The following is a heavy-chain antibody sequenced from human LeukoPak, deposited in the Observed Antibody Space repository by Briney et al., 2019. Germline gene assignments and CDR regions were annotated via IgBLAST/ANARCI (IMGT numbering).Heavy chain of an antibody. CDR3: AIDLYYGISGYYYY. J-gene: IGHJ4*02. CDR1: GFTFSDYY. Sequence: GGSLRLSCAASGFTFSDYYMSWIRQAPGKGLEWVSYISSSGSNIYYADSVKGRFTISRDNAKNSLFLQMNSLRPEDTAVYYCAIDLYYGISGYYYYWGQGTLFTVSS. CDR2: ISSSGSNI. V-gene: IGHV3-11*01. D-gene: IGHD3-22*01.